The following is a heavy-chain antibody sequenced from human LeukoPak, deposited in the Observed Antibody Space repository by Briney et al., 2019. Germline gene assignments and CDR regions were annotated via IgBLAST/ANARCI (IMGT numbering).Heavy chain of an antibody. V-gene: IGHV4-59*01. CDR2: IYYSGST. CDR1: GGSISSYY. D-gene: IGHD4-17*01. Sequence: SETLSLTCTVSGGSISSYYWSWIRQPPGKGLEWIGYIYYSGSTNYNPSLKSRVTISVDTSKNQFPLKLSSVTAADTAVYYCASSYGDYVHDAFDIWGQGTMVTVSS. J-gene: IGHJ3*02. CDR3: ASSYGDYVHDAFDI.